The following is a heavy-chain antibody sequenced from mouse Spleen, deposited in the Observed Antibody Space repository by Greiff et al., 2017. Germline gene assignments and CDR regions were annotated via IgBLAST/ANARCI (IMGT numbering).Heavy chain of an antibody. J-gene: IGHJ2*01. CDR2: IDPSDSYT. D-gene: IGHD4-1*01. V-gene: IGHV1-50*01. Sequence: VQLQQPGAELVKPGASVKLSCKASGYTFTSYWMQWVKQRPGQGLEWIGEIDPSDSYTNYNQKFKGKATLTVDTSSSTAYMQLSSLTSEDSAVYYCLTGTDYWGQGTTLTVSS. CDR1: GYTFTSYW. CDR3: LTGTDY.